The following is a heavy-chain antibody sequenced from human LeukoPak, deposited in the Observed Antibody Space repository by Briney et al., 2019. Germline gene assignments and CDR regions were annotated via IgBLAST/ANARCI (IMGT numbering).Heavy chain of an antibody. CDR1: EFTFDDYA. J-gene: IGHJ3*02. CDR3: AKDIGRFPHALDI. CDR2: ISWNSGSI. V-gene: IGHV3-9*01. D-gene: IGHD2-21*01. Sequence: PGGSLRLSCAASEFTFDDYAMHWVRQAPGKGLEWVSGISWNSGSIGYADCVKGRFTISRDNAKNSLYLQINRLRAEDTALYYCAKDIGRFPHALDIWGQGTMVTVSS.